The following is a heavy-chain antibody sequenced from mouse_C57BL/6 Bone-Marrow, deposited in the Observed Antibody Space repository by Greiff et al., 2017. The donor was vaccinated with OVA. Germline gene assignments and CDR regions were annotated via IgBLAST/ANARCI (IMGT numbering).Heavy chain of an antibody. V-gene: IGHV14-4*01. CDR3: TTYGYLFAE. Sequence: VQLQQSGAELVRPGASVKLSCTASGFNIKDDYMHWVKQRPEQGLEWIGWIDPENGDTEYASKFQGKATITADTSSNTAYLQVSSLTSEDTAVYYCTTYGYLFAEGGQGTLVTVSA. CDR2: IDPENGDT. CDR1: GFNIKDDY. D-gene: IGHD2-2*01. J-gene: IGHJ3*01.